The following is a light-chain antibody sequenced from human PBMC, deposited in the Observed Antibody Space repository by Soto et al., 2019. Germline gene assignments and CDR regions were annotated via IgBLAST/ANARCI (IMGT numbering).Light chain of an antibody. Sequence: DIQMVQSPSSLSASVGDTITITCRASRNINTYLNWYQQKPGKAPKLLIFGASSLQSGVPSRFSGSGSRTDFTLTINSLQPEDFATYCCQQTSAAPFTFGPGTKVDIK. J-gene: IGKJ3*01. V-gene: IGKV1-39*01. CDR2: GAS. CDR1: RNINTY. CDR3: QQTSAAPFT.